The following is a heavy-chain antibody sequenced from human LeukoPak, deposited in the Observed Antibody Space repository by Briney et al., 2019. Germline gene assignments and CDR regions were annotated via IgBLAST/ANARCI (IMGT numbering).Heavy chain of an antibody. CDR1: GGSFSGYY. V-gene: IGHV4-34*01. J-gene: IGHJ6*03. Sequence: SETLSLTCAVYGGSFSGYYWSWIRQSPGKGLEWIGESNLNGRINYNPSLKSRVTISVDTSKNQFSLKLSSVTAADTAVYYCARGRRIVVVIGATRTHRDYYMDVWGKGTTVTVSS. D-gene: IGHD2-15*01. CDR2: SNLNGRI. CDR3: ARGRRIVVVIGATRTHRDYYMDV.